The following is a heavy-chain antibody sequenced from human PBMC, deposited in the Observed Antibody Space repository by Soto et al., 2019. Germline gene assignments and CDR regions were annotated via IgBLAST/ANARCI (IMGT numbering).Heavy chain of an antibody. D-gene: IGHD6-19*01. V-gene: IGHV2-5*02. Sequence: LTCTFSGFSLSTSGVGVGWIRQPPGKALEWLALIYWDDDKRYSPSLKSRLTITKDTSKNQVVLTMTNMDPVDTATYYCAHRSIAVAQGGFDYWGQGTLVTVSS. CDR3: AHRSIAVAQGGFDY. CDR1: GFSLSTSGVG. CDR2: IYWDDDK. J-gene: IGHJ4*02.